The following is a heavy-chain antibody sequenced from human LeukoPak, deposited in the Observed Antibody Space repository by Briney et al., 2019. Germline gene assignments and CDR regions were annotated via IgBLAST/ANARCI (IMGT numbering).Heavy chain of an antibody. V-gene: IGHV4-59*08. Sequence: SETLSLTCTVSGGSISSYYWSWLRQPPGKGLEWVGYIYYSGSTNYNPSLKSRVTISVDTSKNQFSLKLSSVTAADTAVYYCARRPYYYGSGSYSNAFDIWGQGTMVTVSS. CDR3: ARRPYYYGSGSYSNAFDI. D-gene: IGHD3-10*01. CDR2: IYYSGST. J-gene: IGHJ3*02. CDR1: GGSISSYY.